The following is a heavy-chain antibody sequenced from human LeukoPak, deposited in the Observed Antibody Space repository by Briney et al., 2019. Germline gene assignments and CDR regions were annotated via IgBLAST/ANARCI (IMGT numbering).Heavy chain of an antibody. V-gene: IGHV1-69*13. CDR2: IIPIFGTA. J-gene: IGHJ5*02. CDR3: ARLQNTSFDP. Sequence: SVKVSCKASGGTFSSSAISWVPQAPGHRLECRGGIIPIFGTANYAQKFHGRVTITADESTSTPHTELSALRSEDTAVYYCARLQNTSFDPWGQGTLVTVSS. CDR1: GGTFSSSA. D-gene: IGHD5-24*01.